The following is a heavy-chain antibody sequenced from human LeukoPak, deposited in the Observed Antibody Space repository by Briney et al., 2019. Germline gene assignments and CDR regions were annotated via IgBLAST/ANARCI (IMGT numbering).Heavy chain of an antibody. CDR1: GGSISSYY. J-gene: IGHJ4*02. CDR2: IYYSGST. D-gene: IGHD3-10*01. Sequence: SETLSLTCTVSGGSISSYYWSWIRQPPGKGLESIGYIYYSGSTNYNPSLKSRVTISVDTSKNQFSLKLSSVTAADTAVCYCARGGYYYGSGSYLDYWGQGTLVTVSS. V-gene: IGHV4-59*01. CDR3: ARGGYYYGSGSYLDY.